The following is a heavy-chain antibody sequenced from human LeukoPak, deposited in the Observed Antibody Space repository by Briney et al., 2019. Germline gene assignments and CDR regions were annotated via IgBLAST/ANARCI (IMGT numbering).Heavy chain of an antibody. V-gene: IGHV1-3*04. CDR2: INTGSGDT. D-gene: IGHD6-13*01. CDR3: ARTARIAATVGDYFDY. J-gene: IGHJ4*02. Sequence: ASVKVSCKASGYTFTSHAIHWVRQAPGQRPEWMGWINTGSGDTKCSQNLEGRVTITRDTSASTAYMELSSLKSEDTAVYYCARTARIAATVGDYFDYWGQGTLVIVSS. CDR1: GYTFTSHA.